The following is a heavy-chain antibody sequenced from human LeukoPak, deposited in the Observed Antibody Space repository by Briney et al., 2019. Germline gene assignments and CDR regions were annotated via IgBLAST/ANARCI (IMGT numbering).Heavy chain of an antibody. Sequence: GASVKVSCKASGGTFSSYAINWVRQAPGQGLEWMGGIIPIFGTANSAQKFQGRVTITADESTSTAYMELSSLRSEDTAVYYCARIRFLERLLSGYYYYRMDVWGQGTTVTVSS. CDR2: IIPIFGTA. CDR3: ARIRFLERLLSGYYYYRMDV. V-gene: IGHV1-69*13. J-gene: IGHJ6*02. CDR1: GGTFSSYA. D-gene: IGHD3-3*01.